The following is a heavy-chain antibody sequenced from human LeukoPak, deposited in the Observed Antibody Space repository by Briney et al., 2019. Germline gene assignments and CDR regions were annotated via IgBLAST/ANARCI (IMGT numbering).Heavy chain of an antibody. CDR2: IWYDGGNK. CDR1: GFTFNSYG. J-gene: IGHJ4*02. D-gene: IGHD1-26*01. Sequence: PGGSLRLSCAASGFTFNSYGMHWARQAPGKGLEWVAVIWYDGGNKSYADSVKGRFTISRDNSKNKVYLQMNSLRAEDTAVYYCARDAPGEVGATPDYWGQGTLVTVSS. CDR3: ARDAPGEVGATPDY. V-gene: IGHV3-33*01.